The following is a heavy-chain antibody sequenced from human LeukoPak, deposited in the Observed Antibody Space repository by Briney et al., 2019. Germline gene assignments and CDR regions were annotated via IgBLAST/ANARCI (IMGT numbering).Heavy chain of an antibody. CDR3: VRDSGVDAHIGY. CDR2: ISSSSSTI. D-gene: IGHD3-3*01. CDR1: GFTFRSYA. Sequence: PGGSLRLSCAASGFTFRSYALNWVRQAPGKGLEWVSYISSSSSTIYYTDSVKGRFTISRDNAKNSLYLQMNSLRDEDTAVYYCVRDSGVDAHIGYWGQGTLVTVSA. J-gene: IGHJ4*02. V-gene: IGHV3-48*02.